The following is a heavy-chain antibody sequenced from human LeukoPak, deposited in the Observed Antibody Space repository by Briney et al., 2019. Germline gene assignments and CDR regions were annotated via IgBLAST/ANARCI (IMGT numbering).Heavy chain of an antibody. J-gene: IGHJ4*02. CDR1: GGSINSSNW. Sequence: PSGTLSLTCVVSGGSINSSNWWSWVRQPPGKGLEWIGEIYLSGSTNYNPSLKSRVTISVDTSKNQFSLKLSSVTAADTAVYYCARVEMATINIDYWGQGTLVTVSS. CDR3: ARVEMATINIDY. CDR2: IYLSGST. D-gene: IGHD5-24*01. V-gene: IGHV4-4*02.